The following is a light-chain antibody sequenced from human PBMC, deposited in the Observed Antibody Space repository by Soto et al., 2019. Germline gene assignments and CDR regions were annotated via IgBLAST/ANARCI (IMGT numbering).Light chain of an antibody. Sequence: QSALTQPASASGSPGQSVTISCTGTSSDVGDYNYVSWYQQHPGKAPKLMIYEVSKRPSGVPDRFSGSKSGNTASLTVSGLQAEDEADYYCSSYAGSLYVFGTGTKVTVL. J-gene: IGLJ1*01. CDR3: SSYAGSLYV. V-gene: IGLV2-8*01. CDR2: EVS. CDR1: SSDVGDYNY.